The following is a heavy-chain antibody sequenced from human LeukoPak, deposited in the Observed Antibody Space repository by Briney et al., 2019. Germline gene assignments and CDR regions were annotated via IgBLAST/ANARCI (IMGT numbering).Heavy chain of an antibody. CDR3: ASLYYGGNSNFDY. D-gene: IGHD4-17*01. CDR2: INPNSGGT. J-gene: IGHJ4*02. CDR1: GYTFTGYY. V-gene: IGHV1-2*02. Sequence: ASVKVSCKASGYTFTGYYMHWVRQAPGQGLEWMGWINPNSGGTNYAQKFQGRVTMTRDTSTSTAYMELSRLRSDDTAVYYCASLYYGGNSNFDYWGQGTLVTVSS.